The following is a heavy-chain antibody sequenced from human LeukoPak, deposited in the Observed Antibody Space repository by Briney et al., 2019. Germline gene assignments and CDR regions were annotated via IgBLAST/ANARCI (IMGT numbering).Heavy chain of an antibody. CDR2: ISSSGSTI. J-gene: IGHJ4*02. D-gene: IGHD3-22*01. Sequence: GGSLRLSCAASGFTFSSYAMSWVRQAPGKGLEWVSYISSSGSTIYYADSVKGRFTISRDNAKNSLYLQMNSLRAEDTAVYYCARERSYYDSSGYYDYWGQGTLVTVSS. CDR3: ARERSYYDSSGYYDY. V-gene: IGHV3-48*03. CDR1: GFTFSSYA.